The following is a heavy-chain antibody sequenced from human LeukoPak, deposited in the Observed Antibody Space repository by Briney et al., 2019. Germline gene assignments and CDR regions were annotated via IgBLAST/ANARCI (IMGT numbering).Heavy chain of an antibody. Sequence: GGSLRLSCAASGFTFSNYDMHWVRQATGKGLEWVSAIGTAGDTYYSGSVKGRFTISRENAENSLYLQMNSLKAGDTAVYYCARGGWFGELLRPFDYWGQGSLVTVSS. D-gene: IGHD3-10*01. V-gene: IGHV3-13*01. J-gene: IGHJ4*02. CDR2: IGTAGDT. CDR1: GFTFSNYD. CDR3: ARGGWFGELLRPFDY.